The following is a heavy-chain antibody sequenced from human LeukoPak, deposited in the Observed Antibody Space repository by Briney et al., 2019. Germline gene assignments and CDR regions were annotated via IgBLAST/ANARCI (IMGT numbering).Heavy chain of an antibody. CDR3: AKEAHELDFDY. J-gene: IGHJ4*02. D-gene: IGHD3-3*02. CDR2: ISSSSSYI. CDR1: GFTFSSYS. Sequence: GGSLRLSCAASGFTFSSYSMNWVRQAPGKGLEWVSSISSSSSYIYYADSVKGRFTISRDNSKNTLYLQMNSLRAEDTAVYYCAKEAHELDFDYWGQGTLVTVSS. V-gene: IGHV3-21*04.